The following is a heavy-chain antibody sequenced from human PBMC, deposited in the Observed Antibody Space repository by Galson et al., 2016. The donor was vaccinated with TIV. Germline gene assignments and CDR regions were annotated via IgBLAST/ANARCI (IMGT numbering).Heavy chain of an antibody. CDR1: GGSISSASYY. CDR3: ARAGIFLSEISVFWSGPSMDV. J-gene: IGHJ6*02. V-gene: IGHV4-61*02. D-gene: IGHD3-3*01. CDR2: IYTRGIT. Sequence: TLSLTCTVSGGSISSASYYWSWIRQPAGKGLEWIGRIYTRGITSYSPSLKSRVILSVDTSRNQFSLRLSSVTAADTAVYYCARAGIFLSEISVFWSGPSMDVWGQGTTVTVSS.